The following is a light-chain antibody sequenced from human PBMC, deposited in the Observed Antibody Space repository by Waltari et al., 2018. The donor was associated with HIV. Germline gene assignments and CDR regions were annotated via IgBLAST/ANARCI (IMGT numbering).Light chain of an antibody. V-gene: IGLV2-8*01. CDR2: EVS. CDR1: SSDVGGYNI. CDR3: SSYAGSNNKV. Sequence: QSALTQPPSASGSPGQSVTISCTGPSSDVGGYNIVSWYQQHPGKAPKLMIYEVSKRPSGVPNRFSGSKSGNTASLTVSGLQAEDEADYYCSSYAGSNNKVFGGGTKLTVL. J-gene: IGLJ3*02.